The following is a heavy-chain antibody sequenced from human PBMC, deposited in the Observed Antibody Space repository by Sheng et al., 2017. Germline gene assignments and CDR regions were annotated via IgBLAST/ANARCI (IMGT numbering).Heavy chain of an antibody. D-gene: IGHD1-26*01. Sequence: EVQLVESGGDLVQPGQSLRLSCTASGFTFGDYAMTWVRQAPGKRLEWVGFIRSKIYGGTTEYAASVKGRFTISRDDSKSIAYLQMNTLKIEDTAVYYCTRDSEVYYWGQGTLVTVSS. CDR3: TRDSEVYY. J-gene: IGHJ4*02. CDR1: GFTFGDYA. CDR2: IRSKIYGGTT. V-gene: IGHV3-49*04.